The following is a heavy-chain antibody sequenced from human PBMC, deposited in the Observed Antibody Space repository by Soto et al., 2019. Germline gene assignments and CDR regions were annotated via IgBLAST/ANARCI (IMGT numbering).Heavy chain of an antibody. Sequence: QVQLQESGPGLVKPSQTLSLTCTVSGGSIRSGGYYWSWIRQHPVKGLEWIGYIYYSGSTYYNPSLKSLVPISVDTSQNQFSLKLSSVTAADTAVYYCARIPEATVTAFDYWGQGTLVTVSS. J-gene: IGHJ4*02. CDR3: ARIPEATVTAFDY. CDR1: GGSIRSGGYY. CDR2: IYYSGST. D-gene: IGHD4-17*01. V-gene: IGHV4-31*01.